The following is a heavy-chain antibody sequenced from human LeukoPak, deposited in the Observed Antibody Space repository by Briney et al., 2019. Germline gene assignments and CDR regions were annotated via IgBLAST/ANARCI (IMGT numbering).Heavy chain of an antibody. CDR1: GFSFSTYG. V-gene: IGHV3-30*02. CDR2: IRYDGSK. J-gene: IGHJ1*01. D-gene: IGHD3-22*01. CDR3: AKGVHKLYYDDGGPEYFHH. Sequence: GGSLRLSCAASGFSFSTYGLHWVRQAPGKGLEWVAFIRYDGSKYYADSVKGRFTISRDNSKNTLYLQMNSLRAEDTAVFYCAKGVHKLYYDDGGPEYFHHWGQGTLVTASS.